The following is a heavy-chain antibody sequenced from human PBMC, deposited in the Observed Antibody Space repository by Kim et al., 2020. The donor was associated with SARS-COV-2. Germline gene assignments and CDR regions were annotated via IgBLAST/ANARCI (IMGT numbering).Heavy chain of an antibody. Sequence: GGSLRLSCAASGFTFSSYGMHWVRQAPGKGLEWVAVIWYDGSNKYYADSVKGRFTISSDNSKTTLYLQMNSLRAEDTAVYYCAKDRSIALAGTSYGMDVWGQGTTVTVSS. J-gene: IGHJ6*02. D-gene: IGHD6-19*01. CDR1: GFTFSSYG. CDR2: IWYDGSNK. CDR3: AKDRSIALAGTSYGMDV. V-gene: IGHV3-33*06.